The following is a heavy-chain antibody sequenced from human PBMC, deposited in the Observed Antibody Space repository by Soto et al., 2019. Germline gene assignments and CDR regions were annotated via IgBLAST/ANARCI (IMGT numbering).Heavy chain of an antibody. CDR3: ARGGGRLGYCSTTSCSLNAFDI. CDR1: GYTFTRYG. CDR2: ISSYNGNT. J-gene: IGHJ3*02. D-gene: IGHD2-2*01. Sequence: ASVKVSCKASGYTFTRYGISWVRQAPGQGLEWMGWISSYNGNTTYAQKLQGRVTVTTDTSTSTAYMELRSLRSDDTAVYYCARGGGRLGYCSTTSCSLNAFDIWGQGTMVTVSS. V-gene: IGHV1-18*01.